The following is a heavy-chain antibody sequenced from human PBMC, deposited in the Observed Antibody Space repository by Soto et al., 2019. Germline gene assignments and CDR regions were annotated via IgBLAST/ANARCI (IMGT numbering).Heavy chain of an antibody. J-gene: IGHJ6*01. V-gene: IGHV1-69*01. CDR2: IIPVFGTA. Sequence: VRQSTGQGLEWMGGIIPVFGTANYAQKFQGRVTITADESTSTAYMELSSLRSEDTVVYACASRRIGGTGSAFWGNGTSVIV. D-gene: IGHD1-26*01. CDR3: ASRRIGGTGSAF.